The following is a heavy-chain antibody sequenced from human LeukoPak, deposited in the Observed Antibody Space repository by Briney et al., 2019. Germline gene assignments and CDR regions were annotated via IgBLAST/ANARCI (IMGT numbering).Heavy chain of an antibody. CDR1: GFTFSNYW. CDR3: ARDLSGPSLY. CDR2: IWPDGGEK. Sequence: GGSLRLSCVVSGFTFSNYWMSWVRQAPGKGLEWVINIWPDGGEKYFVDSVRGRFTISRDNAKNSLYLQMNNLRAEDTAVYYCARDLSGPSLYWGQGTLVTVSS. D-gene: IGHD2-15*01. J-gene: IGHJ4*02. V-gene: IGHV3-7*01.